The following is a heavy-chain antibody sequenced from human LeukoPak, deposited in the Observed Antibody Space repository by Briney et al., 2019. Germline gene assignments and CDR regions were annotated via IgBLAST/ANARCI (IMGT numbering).Heavy chain of an antibody. V-gene: IGHV3-23*01. Sequence: GGSLRLSCAASGFIFSNYGMNWVRQAPGKGLEWVAAISASGSATSYADSVRGRFTISRDNSKSTTYLQMNSLRAEDTAVYYCAKDRGIAVAGSFDYWGQGTLVTVSS. CDR3: AKDRGIAVAGSFDY. CDR1: GFIFSNYG. CDR2: ISASGSAT. J-gene: IGHJ4*02. D-gene: IGHD6-19*01.